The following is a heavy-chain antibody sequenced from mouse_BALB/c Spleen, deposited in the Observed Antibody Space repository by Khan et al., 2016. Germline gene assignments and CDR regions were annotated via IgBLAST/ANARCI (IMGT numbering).Heavy chain of an antibody. V-gene: IGHV2-2*02. D-gene: IGHD1-1*02. CDR1: GFSLTNYG. CDR3: ARKEDLLWGFDV. Sequence: QVQLKESGPGLVQPSQSLSITCTVSGFSLTNYGIHWLRQSPGKGLEWLGVIWSGGSTDYNAAFISRLSISKDNSKSQIFFKMNSLQANDTAIYXCARKEDLLWGFDVWGAGTTVTVSS. J-gene: IGHJ1*01. CDR2: IWSGGST.